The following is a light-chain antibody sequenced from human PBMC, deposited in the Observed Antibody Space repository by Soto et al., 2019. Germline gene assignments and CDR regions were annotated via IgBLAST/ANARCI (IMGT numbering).Light chain of an antibody. V-gene: IGLV2-23*01. Sequence: QAVVTQPASVSGSPGQSITISCTGTSSDVGSRNLVSWYQQYPGKAPKVIIFGASKRPSGVSNRFSGSKSGNTASLTISGLQAEDEADYYCCSNAAGSTYVFGSGTKLTVL. CDR1: SSDVGSRNL. CDR3: CSNAAGSTYV. CDR2: GAS. J-gene: IGLJ1*01.